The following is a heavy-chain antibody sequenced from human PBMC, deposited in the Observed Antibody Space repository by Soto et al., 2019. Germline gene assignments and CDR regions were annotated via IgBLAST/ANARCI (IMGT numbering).Heavy chain of an antibody. CDR2: INPSGGST. CDR1: GYTFTSYY. Sequence: ASVKVSCKASGYTFTSYYMHWVRQAPGQGLEWMGIINPSGGSTSYAQKFQGRVTMTRDTSTSTVYMELSSLRSEDTAVYYCARDSSGWYMTYYYYGMDVWGQGTTVTVSS. D-gene: IGHD6-19*01. CDR3: ARDSSGWYMTYYYYGMDV. V-gene: IGHV1-46*01. J-gene: IGHJ6*02.